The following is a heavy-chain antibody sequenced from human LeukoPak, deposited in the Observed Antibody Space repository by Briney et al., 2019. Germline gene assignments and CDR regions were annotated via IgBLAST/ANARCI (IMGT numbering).Heavy chain of an antibody. Sequence: GGSLRLSCAASGFTFSSSWMSWVRLAPGRGLEWVANIREDGSEKYYVDSVKGRFTISRDNAKNTLYLQMNSLRAEDTAVYYCAKDRVPYCSGGSCYSADYWGQGTLVTVSS. CDR1: GFTFSSSW. J-gene: IGHJ4*02. CDR3: AKDRVPYCSGGSCYSADY. CDR2: IREDGSEK. V-gene: IGHV3-7*03. D-gene: IGHD2-15*01.